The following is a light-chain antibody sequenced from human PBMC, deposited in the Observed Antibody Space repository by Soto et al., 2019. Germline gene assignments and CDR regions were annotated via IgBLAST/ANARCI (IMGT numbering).Light chain of an antibody. CDR3: SSYTTSNTRQIV. CDR2: DVS. Sequence: QSVLTQPASVSGSPGQSITISCTGTSSDVGGYNYVSWYQQHPGKAPKFMIYDVSNRPSGVSNRFSGSKSGNTASLTISGRQAEDEADYYCSSYTTSNTRQIVCGTGTKLTVL. J-gene: IGLJ1*01. CDR1: SSDVGGYNY. V-gene: IGLV2-14*01.